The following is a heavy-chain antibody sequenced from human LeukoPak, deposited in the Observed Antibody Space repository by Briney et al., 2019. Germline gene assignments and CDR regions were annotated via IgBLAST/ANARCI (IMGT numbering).Heavy chain of an antibody. V-gene: IGHV4-34*08. CDR3: AGLYFDY. CDR2: INHSGST. J-gene: IGHJ4*02. D-gene: IGHD3/OR15-3a*01. Sequence: GSLRLSCEASGFSFSSYVMSWVRQPPGKGLEWIGEINHSGSTNYNPSLKSRVTISVDTSKNQFSLKLSSVTAADTAVYYCAGLYFDYWGQGTLVTVSS. CDR1: GFSFSSYV.